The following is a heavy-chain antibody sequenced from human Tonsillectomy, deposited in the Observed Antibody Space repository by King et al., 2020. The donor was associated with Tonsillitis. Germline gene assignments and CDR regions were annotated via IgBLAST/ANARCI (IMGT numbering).Heavy chain of an antibody. CDR2: INQGGST. Sequence: VQLQQWGAGLLKPSETLSLTCAVYGGSLSGYYWSWIRQLPGKGLEWLGEINQGGSTNNNPSLKSRVTMSVDTSKNQFSLKLTSVTAADTATYYCARSVGIKDSWGQGTLVTVS. CDR3: ARSVGIKDS. J-gene: IGHJ4*02. CDR1: GGSLSGYY. D-gene: IGHD7-27*01. V-gene: IGHV4-34*01.